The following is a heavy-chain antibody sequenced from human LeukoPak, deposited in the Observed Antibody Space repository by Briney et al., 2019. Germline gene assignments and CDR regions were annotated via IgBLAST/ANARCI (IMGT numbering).Heavy chain of an antibody. J-gene: IGHJ4*02. D-gene: IGHD3-10*01. CDR2: ITGSGGTT. CDR3: ARCRGSGTYFKNPLGY. CDR1: GFTFSSYA. Sequence: PGGSLRLSCAASGFTFSSYAMTWVRQAPGKGLEWVSGITGSGGTTNYADSVKGRFTISRDNSKDTLYLQMSGLRADDTAVYYCARCRGSGTYFKNPLGYWGQGTPVTVSS. V-gene: IGHV3-23*01.